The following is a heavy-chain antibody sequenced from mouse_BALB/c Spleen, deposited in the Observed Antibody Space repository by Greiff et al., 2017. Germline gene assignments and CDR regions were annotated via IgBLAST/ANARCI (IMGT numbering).Heavy chain of an antibody. CDR2: IWAGGST. CDR1: GFSLTSYG. Sequence: QVQLKESGPGLVAPSQSLSITCTVSGFSLTSYGVHWVRQPPGKGLEWLGVIWAGGSTNYNSALMSRLSISKDNSKSQVFLKMNSLQTDDTAMYYCARDRRPFFDYWGQGTTLTVSS. J-gene: IGHJ2*01. CDR3: ARDRRPFFDY. V-gene: IGHV2-9*02.